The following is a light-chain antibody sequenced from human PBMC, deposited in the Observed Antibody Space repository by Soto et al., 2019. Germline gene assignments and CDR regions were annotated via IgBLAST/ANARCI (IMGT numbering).Light chain of an antibody. CDR1: QSVSSN. V-gene: IGKV3-20*01. J-gene: IGKJ5*01. CDR2: GAS. CDR3: QQYGSSLIT. Sequence: EIVMTQSPATLSVSPGERATLSCRASQSVSSNLAWYQQKPGQAPRLLIYGASSRATGIPDRLSGSGSGTDFTLTISRLEPEDFAVYYCQQYGSSLITFGQGTRLEIK.